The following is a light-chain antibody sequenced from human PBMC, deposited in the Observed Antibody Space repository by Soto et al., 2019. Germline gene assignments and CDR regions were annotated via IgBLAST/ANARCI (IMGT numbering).Light chain of an antibody. CDR1: QSVSNNY. CDR2: GAS. Sequence: EIVVTQSPGTLSLSPGERATLSCRASQSVSNNYLAWYQQKPGQAPRLLIYGASNRATGIPDRFNGSGSGTDFTLTISRLEPEDFAVYYCQQYGSSGTFGQGTKVDI. V-gene: IGKV3-20*01. J-gene: IGKJ1*01. CDR3: QQYGSSGT.